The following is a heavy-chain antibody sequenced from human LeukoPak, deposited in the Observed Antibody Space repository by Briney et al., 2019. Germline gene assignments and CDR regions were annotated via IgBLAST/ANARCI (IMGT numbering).Heavy chain of an antibody. CDR3: ARQMAAVVFDP. D-gene: IGHD5-24*01. CDR2: IYYSGST. V-gene: IGHV4-39*01. J-gene: IGHJ5*02. Sequence: PSETLSLTCTVSGGSISSSSYYWGWIRQPPGKGLEWIGSIYYSGSTYYNPSLKSRVTISVDTSKNQFSLKLSSVTAADTAVYYCARQMAAVVFDPWGQGTLVTVSP. CDR1: GGSISSSSYY.